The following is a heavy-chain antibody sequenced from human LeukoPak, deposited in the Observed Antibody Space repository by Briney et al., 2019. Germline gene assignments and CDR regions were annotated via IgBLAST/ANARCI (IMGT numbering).Heavy chain of an antibody. Sequence: GGSLRLSCAPSGFTFSSYSMNWVRQAPGKGLEWVAFIRYDGSNKYYADSVKGRFTISRDNSRNTLYLQMDSLRAEDTAVYCCAKDLLAYTMAAFDIWGQGTMVTVSS. CDR3: AKDLLAYTMAAFDI. D-gene: IGHD2-2*02. CDR1: GFTFSSYS. CDR2: IRYDGSNK. J-gene: IGHJ3*02. V-gene: IGHV3-30*02.